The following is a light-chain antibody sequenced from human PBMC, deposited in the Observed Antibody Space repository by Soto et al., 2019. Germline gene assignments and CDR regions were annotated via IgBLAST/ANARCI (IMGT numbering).Light chain of an antibody. CDR1: QSVNNY. CDR3: QQRNFWPPWT. V-gene: IGKV3-11*01. J-gene: IGKJ1*01. CDR2: DAS. Sequence: EIVLTQSPATLSLSPGERATLSCKASQSVNNYLAWYQQKPGQAPRLLIYDASNRATDIPARFSGSGSGTDFTLTISSLEPEDFGVYYCQQRNFWPPWTFGQGTKVEI.